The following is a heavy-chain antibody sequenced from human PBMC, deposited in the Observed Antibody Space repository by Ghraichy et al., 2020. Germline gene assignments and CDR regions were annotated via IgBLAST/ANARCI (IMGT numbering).Heavy chain of an antibody. V-gene: IGHV1-18*04. CDR1: GYTFSKYG. Sequence: ASVKVSCKASGYTFSKYGINWVRQAPGQGLEWLGWISVFNGHTNYVQNLQGRVTMTTDTSTSTVYLELRSLRSDDTAVYYCARGGRFAHIVGATGAASDIWGQGTKLTVSS. CDR3: ARGGRFAHIVGATGAASDI. J-gene: IGHJ3*02. D-gene: IGHD1-26*01. CDR2: ISVFNGHT.